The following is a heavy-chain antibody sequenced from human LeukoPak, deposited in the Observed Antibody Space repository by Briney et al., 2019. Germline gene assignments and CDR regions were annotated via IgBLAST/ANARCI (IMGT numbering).Heavy chain of an antibody. D-gene: IGHD6-13*01. CDR1: GGTFSSYA. J-gene: IGHJ6*03. CDR3: ARGVWGSSWGVSYYYYMDV. V-gene: IGHV1-69*05. CDR2: IIPIFGTA. Sequence: SVKVSCKASGGTFSSYAISWVRQAPGQGLEWMGGIIPIFGTANYAQKFQGRVTMIRNTSISTAYMELSSLRSEDTAVYYCARGVWGSSWGVSYYYYMDVWGKGTTVTISS.